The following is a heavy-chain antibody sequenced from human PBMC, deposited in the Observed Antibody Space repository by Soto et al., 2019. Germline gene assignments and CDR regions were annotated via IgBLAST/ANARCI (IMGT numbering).Heavy chain of an antibody. J-gene: IGHJ6*02. V-gene: IGHV4-30-4*01. Sequence: QVQLQESGPGLVKPSQTLSLTCTVSGGSISSGDYFWSWIRQSPGKGLEWIGYISSIGSTYYNPSLKSRVSVSRDTSKHQFSLKLSSVTTTDTAVYYCARGLVIRPYFYHGMDVWGPGTTVTVSS. CDR3: ARGLVIRPYFYHGMDV. D-gene: IGHD3-9*01. CDR1: GGSISSGDYF. CDR2: ISSIGST.